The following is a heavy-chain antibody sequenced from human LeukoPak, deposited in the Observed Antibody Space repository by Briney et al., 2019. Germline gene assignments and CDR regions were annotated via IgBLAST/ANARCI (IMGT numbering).Heavy chain of an antibody. J-gene: IGHJ6*02. V-gene: IGHV1-8*01. CDR2: MNPNSGNT. Sequence: SSVKVSCKASVYTFTSYDINWVRQATGQGLEWMGWMNPNSGNTGYAQKFQGRVTMTRNTSISTAYMELSSLRSEDTAVYYCARGNPIVVVISLYYYYGMDVWGQGTTVTVSS. D-gene: IGHD3-22*01. CDR3: ARGNPIVVVISLYYYYGMDV. CDR1: VYTFTSYD.